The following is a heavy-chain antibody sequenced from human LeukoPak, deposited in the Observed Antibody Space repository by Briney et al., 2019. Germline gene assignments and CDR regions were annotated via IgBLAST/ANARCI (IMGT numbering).Heavy chain of an antibody. CDR2: IWYGGSNK. D-gene: IGHD6-19*01. CDR3: ARGSDSGSNNWFDP. Sequence: GGSLRLSCAASGFTFSSYSMNWVRQAPGKGLEWVAVIWYGGSNKYYADSVKGRFTISRDNSKNTLYLQMNSLRAEDTAVYYCARGSDSGSNNWFDPWGQGTLVTVSS. V-gene: IGHV3-33*08. CDR1: GFTFSSYS. J-gene: IGHJ5*02.